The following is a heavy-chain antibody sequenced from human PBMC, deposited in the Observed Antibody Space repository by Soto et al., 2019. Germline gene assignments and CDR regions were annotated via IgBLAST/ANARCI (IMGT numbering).Heavy chain of an antibody. Sequence: EVQLVESGGGLVQPGGSLRLSCAASGFTFSSYWMYWVRQAPGKGLVWVSRIYTDGSSTSYADSVKGRFTISRDNAKNMLYLQMNSLRAEDTGVYFCAREQARAWSFQFDCRGQGTLVTVSS. CDR3: AREQARAWSFQFDC. CDR1: GFTFSSYW. V-gene: IGHV3-74*01. J-gene: IGHJ4*02. CDR2: IYTDGSST. D-gene: IGHD6-6*01.